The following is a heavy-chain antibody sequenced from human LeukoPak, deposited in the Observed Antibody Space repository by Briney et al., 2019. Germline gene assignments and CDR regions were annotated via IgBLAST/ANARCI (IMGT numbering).Heavy chain of an antibody. Sequence: ASVTVSCKASGYTFTSYGISWVRQAPGQGLEWMGWIGAYNGNTNYAQKLQGRVTMTTDTSTSTAYMELRSLRSDDTAVYYCAREPPAGAAHYYGSGSYYHWGQGTLVTVSS. CDR2: IGAYNGNT. CDR3: AREPPAGAAHYYGSGSYYH. V-gene: IGHV1-18*04. CDR1: GYTFTSYG. D-gene: IGHD3-10*01. J-gene: IGHJ5*02.